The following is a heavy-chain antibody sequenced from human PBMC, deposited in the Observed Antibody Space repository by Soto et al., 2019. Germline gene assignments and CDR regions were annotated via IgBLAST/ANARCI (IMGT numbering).Heavy chain of an antibody. V-gene: IGHV1-2*04. CDR1: GYTFTGYY. CDR2: INPNSGGT. D-gene: IGHD3-3*01. CDR3: AREREGIKRDDFWGGYYTGWFDP. Sequence: ASVKVSCKASGYTFTGYYMHWVRQAPGQGLEWMGWINPNSGGTNYAQKFQGWVTMTRDTSISTAYMELSRLRSDDTAVYYCAREREGIKRDDFWGGYYTGWFDPWGQGTLVTVSS. J-gene: IGHJ5*02.